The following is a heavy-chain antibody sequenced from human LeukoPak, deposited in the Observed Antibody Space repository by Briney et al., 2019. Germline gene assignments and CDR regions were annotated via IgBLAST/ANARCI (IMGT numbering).Heavy chain of an antibody. CDR2: ILTSGST. V-gene: IGHV4-4*07. CDR1: GGSISSYY. CDR3: ADTLADRKHFDY. J-gene: IGHJ4*02. D-gene: IGHD5-12*01. Sequence: PSETLSLTCTVSGGSISSYYWSWIRQPAGKGLEWIGRILTSGSTNYNPSHKSRVTMSVDTSKNQFSLKLSSVTAADMAVYYCADTLADRKHFDYWGEGRLVTVSS.